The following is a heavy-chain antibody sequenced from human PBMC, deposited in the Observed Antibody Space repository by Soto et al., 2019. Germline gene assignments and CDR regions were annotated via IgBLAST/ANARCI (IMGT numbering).Heavy chain of an antibody. Sequence: QVQLQQWGAGLLKPSETLSLTCAVYGGSFSGYYWTWIRQPPGTGLEWIGEINHSGSSNYNPSLRGRDTILVDTPNPTFSLKLTSVTAADTAVYYCARDKITGLFDYWGQGTLVTVSS. V-gene: IGHV4-34*01. D-gene: IGHD2-8*02. CDR3: ARDKITGLFDY. CDR2: INHSGSS. J-gene: IGHJ4*02. CDR1: GGSFSGYY.